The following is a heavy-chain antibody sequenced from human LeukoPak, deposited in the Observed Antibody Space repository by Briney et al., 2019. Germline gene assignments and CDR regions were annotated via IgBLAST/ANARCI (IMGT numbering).Heavy chain of an antibody. V-gene: IGHV1-24*01. CDR3: ATLSGITMISRAFDI. J-gene: IGHJ3*02. CDR2: FDPEDGET. D-gene: IGHD3-22*01. CDR1: GYTLTELS. Sequence: ASVKVSCKVSGYTLTELSMHWVRQAPGKGLEWMGGFDPEDGETIYAQKFQGRVTMTEDTSTDTAYMELSSLRSEDTAVYYCATLSGITMISRAFDIWGQGTMVTVSS.